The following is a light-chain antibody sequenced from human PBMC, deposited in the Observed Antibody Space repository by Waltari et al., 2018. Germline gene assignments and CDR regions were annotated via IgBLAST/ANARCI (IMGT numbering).Light chain of an antibody. CDR3: CSYAGGATWL. J-gene: IGLJ2*01. Sequence: QSALTQPASVSESPGQSITISCPGPSSDFGGYNFVSWYQQSGKAPKLMIYEDTKRPSGVSDRFSGSKSGNTASLTISGLQAEDEADYYCCSYAGGATWLFGGGTKLTVL. CDR2: EDT. CDR1: SSDFGGYNF. V-gene: IGLV2-23*01.